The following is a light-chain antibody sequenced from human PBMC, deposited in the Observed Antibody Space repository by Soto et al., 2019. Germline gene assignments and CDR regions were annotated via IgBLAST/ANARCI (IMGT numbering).Light chain of an antibody. J-gene: IGKJ2*01. CDR1: QSISSY. V-gene: IGKV1-39*01. CDR3: PTSYSTLGT. Sequence: DIQMTQSPSSLSASVGDRVTITCRASQSISSYLNWYQQKPGKAPKLLIYAASSLDSGVPSRFSGSGSGTDFTLIISNLEPEDFATYYRPTSYSTLGTFGQGTKLEIK. CDR2: AAS.